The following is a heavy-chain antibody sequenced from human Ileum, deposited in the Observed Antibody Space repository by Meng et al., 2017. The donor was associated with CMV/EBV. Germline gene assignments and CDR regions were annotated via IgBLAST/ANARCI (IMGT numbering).Heavy chain of an antibody. V-gene: IGHV1-2*02. Sequence: VRVGQSGAEVKKPGAAVKVSCKAPGYTFTTYCVHWVREAPGQGLEWMGWIDPSNGDTNIAQKFQARVTMTRDTSFSTAYMEVSSLRSDDTAVFYCARDSGYDASWGQGTLVTVSS. D-gene: IGHD2-2*01. J-gene: IGHJ4*02. CDR3: ARDSGYDAS. CDR1: GYTFTTYC. CDR2: IDPSNGDT.